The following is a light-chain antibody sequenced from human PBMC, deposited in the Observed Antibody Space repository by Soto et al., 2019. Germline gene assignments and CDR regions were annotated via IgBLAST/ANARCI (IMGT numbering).Light chain of an antibody. CDR1: QSVNTD. Sequence: EIVMTQSPATLPASPGERVTLSCRASQSVNTDLAWYQQTPGQAPRPLMYDASTRAAGVPARFSGSGSATEFTLTISSLQSEDFALYYCQQYSQWPLYTFGQGTKVEIK. V-gene: IGKV3-15*01. CDR2: DAS. CDR3: QQYSQWPLYT. J-gene: IGKJ2*01.